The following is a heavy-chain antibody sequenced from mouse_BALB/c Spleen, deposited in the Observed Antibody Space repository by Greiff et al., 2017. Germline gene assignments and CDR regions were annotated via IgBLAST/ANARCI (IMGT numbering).Heavy chain of an antibody. CDR3: ARGQFITTATPYAMDY. V-gene: IGHV5-6-5*01. D-gene: IGHD1-2*01. CDR2: ISSGGST. J-gene: IGHJ4*01. CDR1: GFTFSSYA. Sequence: EVKVEESGGGLVKPGGSLKLSCAASGFTFSSYAMSWVRQTPEKRLEWVASISSGGSTYYPDSVKGRFTISRDNARNILYLQMSSLRSEDTAMYYCARGQFITTATPYAMDYWGQGTSVTVSS.